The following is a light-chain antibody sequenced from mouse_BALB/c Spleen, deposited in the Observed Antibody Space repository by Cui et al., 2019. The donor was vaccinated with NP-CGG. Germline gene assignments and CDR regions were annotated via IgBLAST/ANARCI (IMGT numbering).Light chain of an antibody. Sequence: HAIVTHGYALTTSPGETVTLTCRSSTGAVTSSNYANWVQEKPDHLFTGLIGGTNNRVPGVPARFSGSLIGDKAALTITGAQTEDEAIYFCALWYSNHWVFGGGTKLTVL. CDR1: TGAVTSSNY. CDR2: GTN. J-gene: IGLJ1*01. V-gene: IGLV1*01. CDR3: ALWYSNHWV.